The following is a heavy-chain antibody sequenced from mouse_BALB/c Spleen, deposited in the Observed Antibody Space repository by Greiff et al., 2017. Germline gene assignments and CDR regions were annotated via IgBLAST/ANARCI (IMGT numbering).Heavy chain of an antibody. Sequence: QVQLQQSGAELVRPGVSVKISCKGSGYTFTDYAMHWVKQSHAKSLEWIGVISTYYGDASYNQKFKGKATMTVDKSSSTAYMELARLTSEDSAIYYCAREYYGSFAYWGQGTLVTVSA. CDR1: GYTFTDYA. CDR3: AREYYGSFAY. D-gene: IGHD1-1*01. CDR2: ISTYYGDA. V-gene: IGHV1S137*01. J-gene: IGHJ3*01.